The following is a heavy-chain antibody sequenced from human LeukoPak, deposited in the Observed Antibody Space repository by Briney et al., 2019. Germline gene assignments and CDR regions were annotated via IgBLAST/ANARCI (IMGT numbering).Heavy chain of an antibody. Sequence: GRSLRLSCAASGFTFSSYAMHWVRQAPGKGLEWVAVISYDGSNKYYADSEKGRFTISRDNSKNTLYLQMNSLRAEDTAVYYCARDRGYSYGPFDYWGQGTLVTVSS. CDR2: ISYDGSNK. V-gene: IGHV3-30*04. CDR1: GFTFSSYA. D-gene: IGHD5-18*01. J-gene: IGHJ4*02. CDR3: ARDRGYSYGPFDY.